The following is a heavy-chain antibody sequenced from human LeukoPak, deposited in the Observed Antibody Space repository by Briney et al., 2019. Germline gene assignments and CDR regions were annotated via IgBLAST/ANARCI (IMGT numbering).Heavy chain of an antibody. D-gene: IGHD6-13*01. J-gene: IGHJ5*02. V-gene: IGHV1-8*01. Sequence: GASVKVSCKASGYTFTSYDINWVRQATGQGLEWMGLMNPNSGNTGYAQKFQGRVTMTRNTSISTAYMELSSLRSEDTAVYYCARGRLPSTYSSSRNWFDPWGQGTLVTVSS. CDR2: MNPNSGNT. CDR3: ARGRLPSTYSSSRNWFDP. CDR1: GYTFTSYD.